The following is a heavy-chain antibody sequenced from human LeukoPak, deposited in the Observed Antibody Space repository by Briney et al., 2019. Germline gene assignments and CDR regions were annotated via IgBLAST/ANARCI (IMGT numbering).Heavy chain of an antibody. Sequence: SETLSLTCTVSGGSISSYYWSWIRQPPGKGLEWIGYIYYSGSTNYNPSLKSRVTISVDTSKNQFSLKLSSVTAADTAVYYCARHHGGGDLFWFDPWGQGTLVTVS. D-gene: IGHD2-21*02. CDR2: IYYSGST. CDR3: ARHHGGGDLFWFDP. J-gene: IGHJ5*02. V-gene: IGHV4-59*08. CDR1: GGSISSYY.